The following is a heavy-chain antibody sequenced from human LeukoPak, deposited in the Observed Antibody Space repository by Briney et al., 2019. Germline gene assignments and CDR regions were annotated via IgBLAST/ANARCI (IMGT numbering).Heavy chain of an antibody. CDR1: GFTFSDNS. D-gene: IGHD1-26*01. CDR3: AGRVGATWVDY. J-gene: IGHJ4*02. V-gene: IGHV3-48*04. CDR2: ISSSSSTM. Sequence: PGGSLRLSCAASGFTFSDNSMNWVCQAPGKGLEWLSYISSSSSTMYYADSVKGRFTISRDNAKNSLYLQMNSLRAEDTAVYYCAGRVGATWVDYWGQGTLVTVSS.